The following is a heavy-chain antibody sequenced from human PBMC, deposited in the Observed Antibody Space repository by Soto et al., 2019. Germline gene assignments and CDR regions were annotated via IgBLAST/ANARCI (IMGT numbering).Heavy chain of an antibody. CDR1: GYTFTRNG. CDR2: ISPNSANI. V-gene: IGHV1-18*01. J-gene: IGHJ6*02. D-gene: IGHD3-22*01. Sequence: QVHLLQSGAEVKKPGASVNVSCKTSGYTFTRNGISWVRQAPGQGLEWMGWISPNSANIKYAQKLQGRVIMTTDTSTSTAYMELRRLRFDDTAVYYCVKDRDSNSWPSRDVWGPGTTVTVSS. CDR3: VKDRDSNSWPSRDV.